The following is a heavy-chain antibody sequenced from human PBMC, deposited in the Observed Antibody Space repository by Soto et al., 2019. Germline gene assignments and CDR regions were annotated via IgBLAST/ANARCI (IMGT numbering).Heavy chain of an antibody. J-gene: IGHJ6*03. CDR2: IRSTSATI. V-gene: IGHV3-48*01. CDR3: TRDPGTTTPYNLDL. Sequence: GGFLRLSCVASGFSFSSYIRNWVRQAPGKGLEWVSYIRSTSATIYYVDSVKGRFTVSRDNAQDSLYLQMDSLRVEDTAVYYCTRDPGTTTPYNLDLWGKGTTVTVSS. D-gene: IGHD1-1*01. CDR1: GFSFSSYI.